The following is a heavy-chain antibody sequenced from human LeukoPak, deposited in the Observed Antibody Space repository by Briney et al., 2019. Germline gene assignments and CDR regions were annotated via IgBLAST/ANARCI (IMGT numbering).Heavy chain of an antibody. V-gene: IGHV1-18*01. D-gene: IGHD3-22*01. CDR3: ARDASRYYYDSSGYFDAFDI. CDR1: GYTFTSYG. J-gene: IGHJ3*02. Sequence: GASVKVSCKASGYTFTSYGISWVRQAPGQGLEWMGWISAYNGNTNYAQKLQGRVTMTTDTSTSTAYMELRSLRSDDTAAYYCARDASRYYYDSSGYFDAFDIWGQGTMVTVSS. CDR2: ISAYNGNT.